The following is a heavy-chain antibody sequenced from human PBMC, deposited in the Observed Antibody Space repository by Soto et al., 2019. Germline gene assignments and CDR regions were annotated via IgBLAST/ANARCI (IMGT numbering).Heavy chain of an antibody. J-gene: IGHJ4*02. CDR3: ARGCSSASCYYY. CDR1: GFTFDDYA. Sequence: HPGGSLRLSCAASGFTFDDYAMHWVRQAPGKGLEWVSGISWTSGSIGYADSVKGRFTISRDNAKNSLYLQMNSLRAEDTAVYYCARGCSSASCYYYWGQGTLVTVSS. V-gene: IGHV3-9*01. D-gene: IGHD2-2*01. CDR2: ISWTSGSI.